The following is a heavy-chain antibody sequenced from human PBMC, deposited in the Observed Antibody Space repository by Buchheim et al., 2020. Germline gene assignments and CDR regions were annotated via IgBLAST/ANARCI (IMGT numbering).Heavy chain of an antibody. CDR1: GFTFSSYG. CDR3: AREYCGGDCYINGFDP. D-gene: IGHD2-21*02. Sequence: QVQLVESGGGVVQPGRSLRLSCAASGFTFSSYGMHWVRQAPGKGLEWVAVIWYDGSNKYYADSVKGRFTISRDNSKNTLYLQMNSLRAEDTAVYYCAREYCGGDCYINGFDPWGQGTL. J-gene: IGHJ5*02. V-gene: IGHV3-33*01. CDR2: IWYDGSNK.